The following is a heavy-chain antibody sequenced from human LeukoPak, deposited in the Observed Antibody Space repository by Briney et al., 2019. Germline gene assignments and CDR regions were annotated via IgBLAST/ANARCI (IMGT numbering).Heavy chain of an antibody. CDR1: GGTFSSYA. Sequence: ASVKVSCKASGGTFSSYAISWVRQAPGQGLEWMGGIIPIFGTANYAQKFQGRVKITADESTSTAYMELSSLRSEDTAVYYCARFMTMVRGAVLPYNWFDPWGQGTLVTVSS. CDR2: IIPIFGTA. CDR3: ARFMTMVRGAVLPYNWFDP. D-gene: IGHD3-10*01. V-gene: IGHV1-69*13. J-gene: IGHJ5*02.